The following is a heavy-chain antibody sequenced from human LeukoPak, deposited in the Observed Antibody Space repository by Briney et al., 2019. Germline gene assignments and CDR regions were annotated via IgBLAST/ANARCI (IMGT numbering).Heavy chain of an antibody. J-gene: IGHJ4*02. V-gene: IGHV4-61*02. CDR2: IYTSGST. CDR1: GGSISSGSYY. Sequence: NPSETLSLTCTVSGGSISSGSYYWSWIRQPAGKGLEWIGRIYTSGSTNYNPSLKSRVTISVDTSKNQFSLKLSSVTAADTAVYYCARLGVRVVPAAVFDYWGQGTLVTVSS. D-gene: IGHD2-2*01. CDR3: ARLGVRVVPAAVFDY.